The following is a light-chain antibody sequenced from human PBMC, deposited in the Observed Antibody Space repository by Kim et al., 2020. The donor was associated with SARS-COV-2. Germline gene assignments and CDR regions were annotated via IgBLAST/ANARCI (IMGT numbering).Light chain of an antibody. J-gene: IGKJ2*02. CDR1: QSISSW. CDR2: KAS. CDR3: QQWGT. V-gene: IGKV1-5*03. Sequence: DIQMTQSPSTLSASVGDRVTITCRASQSISSWLAWYQQKPGKAPKLLIYKASSLESGVPSRFSGSGSGTEFTLTISSLQPDDFATYYCQQWGTFGQGTKLEI.